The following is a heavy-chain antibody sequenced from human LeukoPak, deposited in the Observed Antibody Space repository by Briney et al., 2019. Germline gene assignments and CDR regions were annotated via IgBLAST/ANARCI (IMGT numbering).Heavy chain of an antibody. Sequence: GGSLRLSCAASGFTFSSYSMNWVRQAPGKGLEWVSSISSSSSYIYYADSVKGRFTISRDNAKNSLYLQMNSLRAEDTAVYYCAKDSLRFEFSLGNNWFDPWGQGTLVTVSS. V-gene: IGHV3-21*01. J-gene: IGHJ5*02. CDR1: GFTFSSYS. CDR3: AKDSLRFEFSLGNNWFDP. D-gene: IGHD3-3*01. CDR2: ISSSSSYI.